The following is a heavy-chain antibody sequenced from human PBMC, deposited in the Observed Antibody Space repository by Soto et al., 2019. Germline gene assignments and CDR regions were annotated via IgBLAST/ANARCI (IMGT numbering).Heavy chain of an antibody. Sequence: SETLSLTCAVSGGSISSSNWWSWVRQPPGKGLEWIGEIYHSGSTNHNPSLKSRVTISVDKSKNQFSLKLSSVTAADTAVYYCASRITMVRGVRGDWFDPWGQGTLVTVSS. CDR2: IYHSGST. CDR1: GGSISSSNW. CDR3: ASRITMVRGVRGDWFDP. V-gene: IGHV4-4*02. J-gene: IGHJ5*02. D-gene: IGHD3-10*01.